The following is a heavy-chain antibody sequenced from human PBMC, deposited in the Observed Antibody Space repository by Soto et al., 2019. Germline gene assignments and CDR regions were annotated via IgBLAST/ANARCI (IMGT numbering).Heavy chain of an antibody. Sequence: EEQLLQSGGGLAQPGGSLRVSCTASGFTFSSYAMTWVRQAPGKGLVWVSAISGRGGSTYYADSVKGRFTISRDNSKNTLYLQMNSLRAEDTAVYYCAKGFYYGMDVWGHGTTVTVSS. V-gene: IGHV3-23*01. CDR1: GFTFSSYA. CDR2: ISGRGGST. CDR3: AKGFYYGMDV. J-gene: IGHJ6*02.